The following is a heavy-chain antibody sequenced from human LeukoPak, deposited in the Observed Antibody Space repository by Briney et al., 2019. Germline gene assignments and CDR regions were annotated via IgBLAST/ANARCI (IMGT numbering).Heavy chain of an antibody. Sequence: GGSLRLSCAASGFTFSSYSMNWVRQAPGKGLEWVSSISSSSSYIYYADSVKGRFTISRDNAKNSLYLQMSSLRAEDTAVYYCARAHRDGYNYYYYYYMDVWGKGTAVTVSS. CDR1: GFTFSSYS. V-gene: IGHV3-21*01. CDR3: ARAHRDGYNYYYYYYMDV. CDR2: ISSSSSYI. J-gene: IGHJ6*03. D-gene: IGHD5-24*01.